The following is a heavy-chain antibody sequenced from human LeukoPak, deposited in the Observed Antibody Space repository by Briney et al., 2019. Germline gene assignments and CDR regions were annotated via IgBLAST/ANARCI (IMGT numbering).Heavy chain of an antibody. Sequence: KPSETLSLTCTVSGGSISSYYWSWIRQPPGKGLEWIGYIYYSGSTNYNPSLKSRVTISVDTSKNQFSLKLSSVTAADTAVYYCARRYGLDAFDIWGQGTMVTVSS. CDR1: GGSISSYY. CDR3: ARRYGLDAFDI. J-gene: IGHJ3*02. CDR2: IYYSGST. D-gene: IGHD4-17*01. V-gene: IGHV4-59*08.